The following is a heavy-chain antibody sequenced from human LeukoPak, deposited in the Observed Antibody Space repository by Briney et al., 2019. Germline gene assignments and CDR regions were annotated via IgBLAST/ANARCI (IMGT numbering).Heavy chain of an antibody. J-gene: IGHJ5*02. D-gene: IGHD1-26*01. CDR2: INHSGST. V-gene: IGHV4-34*01. CDR3: ARRNPRTNIVGAVPRYWFDP. CDR1: GGSFSGYY. Sequence: SETLSLTCAVYGGSFSGYYWSWIRQPPGKGLEWIGEINHSGSTNYNPSLKSRVTISVDTSKNQFSLKLSSVTAADTAVYYCARRNPRTNIVGAVPRYWFDPWGQGTLVTVSS.